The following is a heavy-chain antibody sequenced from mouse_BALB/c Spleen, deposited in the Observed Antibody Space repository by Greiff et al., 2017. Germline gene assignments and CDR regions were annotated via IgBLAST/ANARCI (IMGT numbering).Heavy chain of an antibody. CDR1: GYTFTSYW. J-gene: IGHJ2*01. D-gene: IGHD1-2*01. Sequence: VKLLESGAELARPGASVKLSCKASGYTFTSYWMQWVKQRPGQGLEWIGAIYPGDGDTRYTQKFKGKATLTADKSSSTAYMQLSSLASEDSAVYYCARSDGYDYWGQGTTLTVSS. V-gene: IGHV1-87*01. CDR2: IYPGDGDT. CDR3: ARSDGYDY.